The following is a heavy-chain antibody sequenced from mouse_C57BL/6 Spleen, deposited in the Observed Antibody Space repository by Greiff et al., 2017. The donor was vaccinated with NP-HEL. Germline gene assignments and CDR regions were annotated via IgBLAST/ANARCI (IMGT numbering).Heavy chain of an antibody. CDR1: GFSLTSYG. D-gene: IGHD2-5*01. Sequence: VKLMESGPGLVQPSQSLSITCTVSGFSLTSYGVHWVRQSPGKGLEWLGVIWSGGSTDYNAAFISRLSISKDNSKSQVFFKMNSLQADDTAIYYCARNSNYHIGYAMDYWGQGTSVTVSS. CDR2: IWSGGST. CDR3: ARNSNYHIGYAMDY. J-gene: IGHJ4*01. V-gene: IGHV2-2*01.